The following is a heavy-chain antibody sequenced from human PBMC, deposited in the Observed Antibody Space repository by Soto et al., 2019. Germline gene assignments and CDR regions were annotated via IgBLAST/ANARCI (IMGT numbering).Heavy chain of an antibody. Sequence: QVQLQESGPGLVQPSETLSLTCAVSGGSITSGHWWSWVRQTPGKGLEWIGEIYHGGTTDYNPSLKGRVTMSVDKSKNQFSLKLKSVTAADTAVYFCARDAVVGATTRSHFDHWGQGTLVTVSS. CDR3: ARDAVVGATTRSHFDH. D-gene: IGHD1-26*01. CDR1: GGSITSGHW. J-gene: IGHJ4*02. CDR2: IYHGGTT. V-gene: IGHV4-4*02.